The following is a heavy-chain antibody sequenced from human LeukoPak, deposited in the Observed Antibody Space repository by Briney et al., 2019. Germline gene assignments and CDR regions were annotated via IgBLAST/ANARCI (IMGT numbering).Heavy chain of an antibody. Sequence: SETLSLTCTVSGGSISSYYWSWIRQPPGKGLEWVGYIYYSGSTNYNPSLKSRVTISVDTDKTQFSLQLSSVTAADTAVYYCARGTYYYDSSGYYVPDPNQLNWFDPWGQGTLVTVSS. J-gene: IGHJ5*02. D-gene: IGHD3-22*01. CDR2: IYYSGST. V-gene: IGHV4-59*01. CDR3: ARGTYYYDSSGYYVPDPNQLNWFDP. CDR1: GGSISSYY.